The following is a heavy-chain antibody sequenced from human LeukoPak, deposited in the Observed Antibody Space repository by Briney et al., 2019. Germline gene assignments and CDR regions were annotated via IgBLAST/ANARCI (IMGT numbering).Heavy chain of an antibody. J-gene: IGHJ4*02. V-gene: IGHV4-59*01. CDR2: IYYSGST. CDR1: GGSISSYY. Sequence: PSETLSLTCTVSGGSISSYYWSWIRQPPGKGLEWIGDIYYSGSTNYNPSLKSRVTISVDTSKNQFSLKLSSVTAADTAVYYCARGSPYSSSWYGYDYWGQGTLVTVSS. D-gene: IGHD6-13*01. CDR3: ARGSPYSSSWYGYDY.